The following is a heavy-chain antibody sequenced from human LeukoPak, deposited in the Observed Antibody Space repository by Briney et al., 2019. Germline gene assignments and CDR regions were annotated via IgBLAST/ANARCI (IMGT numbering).Heavy chain of an antibody. CDR2: IYYSGST. J-gene: IGHJ5*02. Sequence: SQTLSLTCAVSGGSISSGGYYWSWIRQPPGKGLEWIGYIYYSGSTNYNPSLKSRVTISVDTSKNQFSLKLSSVTAADTAVYYCARGTERNWFDPWGQGTLVTVFS. CDR3: ARGTERNWFDP. V-gene: IGHV4-61*08. CDR1: GGSISSGGYY. D-gene: IGHD3/OR15-3a*01.